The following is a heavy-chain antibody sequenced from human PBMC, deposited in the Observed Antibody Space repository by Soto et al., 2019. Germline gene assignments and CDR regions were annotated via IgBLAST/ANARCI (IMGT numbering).Heavy chain of an antibody. CDR1: GFTFSSYA. V-gene: IGHV3-30-3*01. CDR2: ISYDGSNK. CDR3: ARDQQYNWNYRRHLKLGFDP. J-gene: IGHJ5*02. Sequence: LGLSCAASGFTFSSYAMHWVRQAPGKGLEWVAVISYDGSNKYYADSVKGRFTISRDNSKNTLYLQMNSLRAEDTAVYYCARDQQYNWNYRRHLKLGFDPWGQGTLVTVSS. D-gene: IGHD1-7*01.